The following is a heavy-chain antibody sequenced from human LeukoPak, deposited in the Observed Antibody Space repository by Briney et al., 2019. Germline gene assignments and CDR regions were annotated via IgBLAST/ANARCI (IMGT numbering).Heavy chain of an antibody. V-gene: IGHV4-30-4*08. CDR3: ARVEYQLLYSFYFDY. CDR2: IYYSGST. J-gene: IGHJ4*02. D-gene: IGHD2-2*02. CDR1: GGSISSGDYY. Sequence: SETLSLTCTVSGGSISSGDYYWSWIRQPPGKGLEWIGYIYYSGSTYYNPSLKSRGTISVDTSKNQFSLKLSSVTAADTAVYYCARVEYQLLYSFYFDYWGQGTLVTVSS.